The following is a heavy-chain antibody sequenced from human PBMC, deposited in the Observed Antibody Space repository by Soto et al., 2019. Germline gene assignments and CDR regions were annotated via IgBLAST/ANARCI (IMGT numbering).Heavy chain of an antibody. V-gene: IGHV3-23*01. CDR3: AKGGSSGVAVAGVRLDY. CDR2: ISGSGGTT. D-gene: IGHD6-19*01. CDR1: GFTFSSYA. Sequence: PGGSLRLSCAASGFTFSSYAMSWVRLAPGRGLEWVSAISGSGGTTYYADSVKGRFAISRDYSKDTLYLQMNSLRVEDTALYYCAKGGSSGVAVAGVRLDYWGQGTLVTVSS. J-gene: IGHJ4*02.